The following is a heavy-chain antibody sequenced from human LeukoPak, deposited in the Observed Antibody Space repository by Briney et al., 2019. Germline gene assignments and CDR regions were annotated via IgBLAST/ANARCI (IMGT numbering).Heavy chain of an antibody. D-gene: IGHD2-2*01. J-gene: IGHJ5*02. Sequence: GGSLRLSCAASGFTFSSYGMHWVRQAPGKGLEWVAVISYDGSNKYYADSVKGRFTISRDNAKNSLYLQMNSLRAEDTAVYYCARDRDCSSTSCRQYNWFDPWGQGTLVTVSS. CDR2: ISYDGSNK. CDR1: GFTFSSYG. CDR3: ARDRDCSSTSCRQYNWFDP. V-gene: IGHV3-30*03.